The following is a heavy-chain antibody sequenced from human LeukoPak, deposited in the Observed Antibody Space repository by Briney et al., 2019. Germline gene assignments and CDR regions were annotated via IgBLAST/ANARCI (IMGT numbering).Heavy chain of an antibody. D-gene: IGHD6-6*01. J-gene: IGHJ5*02. Sequence: PSETLSLTCTVSGGSISSSDYYWGWIRQPPGKGLEWIGSIYYSGSTFYNPSLKSRVAISVDTSKNQFSLRLTSVTAADTAVYYCARKKPGLIAARRALWFDPWGQGTLVTVSS. CDR1: GGSISSSDYY. CDR3: ARKKPGLIAARRALWFDP. CDR2: IYYSGST. V-gene: IGHV4-39*07.